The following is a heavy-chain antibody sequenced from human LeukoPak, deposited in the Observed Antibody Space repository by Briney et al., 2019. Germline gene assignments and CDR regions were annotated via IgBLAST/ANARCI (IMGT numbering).Heavy chain of an antibody. Sequence: PGGSLRLSCAASGFTFSSYAMSWVRQAPGKGLEWVANIKQDASEKYYVDSVKGRFTISRDNAKNSLYLQMNSLRAEDTAVYYRARRPGSSSWYVNYYYIDVWGKGTTVTVSS. CDR3: ARRPGSSSWYVNYYYIDV. CDR2: IKQDASEK. J-gene: IGHJ6*03. V-gene: IGHV3-7*01. D-gene: IGHD6-13*01. CDR1: GFTFSSYA.